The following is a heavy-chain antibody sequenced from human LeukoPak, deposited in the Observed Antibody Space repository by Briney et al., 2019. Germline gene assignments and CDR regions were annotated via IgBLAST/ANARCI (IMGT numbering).Heavy chain of an antibody. CDR3: ARRAVAGTH. V-gene: IGHV4-34*01. D-gene: IGHD6-19*01. CDR1: GGSFSGYY. J-gene: IGHJ4*02. Sequence: ETLSLTCAVYGGSFSGYYWSWIRQPPGKGLEWIGEINHSGSTNYNPSLKSRVTISVDTSKNQFSLKLSSVTAADTAVYYCARRAVAGTHWGQGTLVTVSS. CDR2: INHSGST.